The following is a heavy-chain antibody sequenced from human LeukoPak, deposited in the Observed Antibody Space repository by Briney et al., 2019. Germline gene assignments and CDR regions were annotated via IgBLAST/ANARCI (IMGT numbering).Heavy chain of an antibody. CDR2: INHSGST. Sequence: SETLSLTCAVCGGSFSGYYWSWIRQPPGKGLEWIGEINHSGSTNYNPSLKSRVTISVDTSKNQFSLKLSSVTAADTAVYYCARERDIVVVVAADYDAFDIWGQGTMVTVSS. J-gene: IGHJ3*02. CDR3: ARERDIVVVVAADYDAFDI. V-gene: IGHV4-34*01. D-gene: IGHD2-15*01. CDR1: GGSFSGYY.